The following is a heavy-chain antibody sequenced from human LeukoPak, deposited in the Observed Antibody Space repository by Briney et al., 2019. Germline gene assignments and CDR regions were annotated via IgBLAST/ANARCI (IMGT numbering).Heavy chain of an antibody. Sequence: GWSLRLSCAASGFTFSSYAMHWVRQAPGKGLEWVAVISYDGSNKYYADSVKGRFTISRDNSKNTLYLQMNSLRAEDTAVYYCARERYCSSTSCSPSEFDPWGQGTLVTVSS. V-gene: IGHV3-30*04. CDR1: GFTFSSYA. J-gene: IGHJ5*02. CDR3: ARERYCSSTSCSPSEFDP. CDR2: ISYDGSNK. D-gene: IGHD2-2*01.